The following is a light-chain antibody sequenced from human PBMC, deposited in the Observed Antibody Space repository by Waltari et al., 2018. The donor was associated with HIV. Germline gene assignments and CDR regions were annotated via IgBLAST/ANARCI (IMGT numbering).Light chain of an antibody. V-gene: IGLV1-47*02. CDR1: SSNIENDN. CDR3: VEWDSSQSAYV. Sequence: QSFLTQSPSASGTPGQTVTISCTGFSSNIENDNVYCYQHLPGMTPKLLIYNNFQRPSGVPERIAASKSGTSASLTSSGLRSADETDYYSVEWDSSQSAYVFGAGNKVAVL. CDR2: NNF. J-gene: IGLJ1*01.